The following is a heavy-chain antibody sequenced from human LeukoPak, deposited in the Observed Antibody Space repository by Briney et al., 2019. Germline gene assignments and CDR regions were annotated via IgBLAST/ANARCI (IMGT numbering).Heavy chain of an antibody. CDR2: ISGSGGST. Sequence: GGSLRLSCAASGFTFSSYGMSWVRQAPGKGLEWVSAISGSGGSTYYADSVKGRFTISRDNSKNTLYLQMNSLRAEDTAVYYCARTNYGDYFDYWGQGTLVTVSS. J-gene: IGHJ4*02. CDR3: ARTNYGDYFDY. V-gene: IGHV3-23*01. CDR1: GFTFSSYG. D-gene: IGHD4-17*01.